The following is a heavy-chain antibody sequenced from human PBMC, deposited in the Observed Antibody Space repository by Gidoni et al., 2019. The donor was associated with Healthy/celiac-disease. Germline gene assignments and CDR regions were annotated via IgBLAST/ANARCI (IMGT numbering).Heavy chain of an antibody. V-gene: IGHV1-69*06. CDR2: IIPIFDTA. CDR3: ASGPAPLTVGATTLDY. J-gene: IGHJ4*02. Sequence: QVQLVQSGAEVKMSWSSVKVSCKASGSTFSSSAISWVRQAPGQGLEWMGGIIPIFDTANYAQKFQGRVTITAEKSTSTAYMELSSLRSEDTAVYYCASGPAPLTVGATTLDYWGQGTLVTVSS. D-gene: IGHD1-26*01. CDR1: GSTFSSSA.